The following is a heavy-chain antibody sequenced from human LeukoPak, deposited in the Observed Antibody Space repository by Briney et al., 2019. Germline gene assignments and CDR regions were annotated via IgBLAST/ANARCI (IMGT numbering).Heavy chain of an antibody. CDR1: GFTFDDYG. V-gene: IGHV3-20*01. Sequence: PGGSLRLSCAASGFTFDDYGMSWVRQAPGKGLEWVSGINWNGGSTGYADSVKGRFTISRDNAKNSPYLQMNSLRAEDTALYHCARGVEQQLPTTFDYWGQGTLVTVSS. CDR2: INWNGGST. D-gene: IGHD6-13*01. J-gene: IGHJ4*02. CDR3: ARGVEQQLPTTFDY.